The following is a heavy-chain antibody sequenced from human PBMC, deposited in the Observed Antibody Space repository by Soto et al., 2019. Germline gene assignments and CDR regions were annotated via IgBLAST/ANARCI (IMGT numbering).Heavy chain of an antibody. D-gene: IGHD6-13*01. CDR1: GFTFSSYS. Sequence: PGGSLRLSCAASGFTFSSYSMNWVRQAPGKGLEWVSSISSSSSYIYYADSVKGRFTISRDNAKNSLYLQMNSLRAEDTAVYYCARDPIAAAGPAKRFDPWGQGTLVTVSS. V-gene: IGHV3-21*01. CDR2: ISSSSSYI. CDR3: ARDPIAAAGPAKRFDP. J-gene: IGHJ5*02.